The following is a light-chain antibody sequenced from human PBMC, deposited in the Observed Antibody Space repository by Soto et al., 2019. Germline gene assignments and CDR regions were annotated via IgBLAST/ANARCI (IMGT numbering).Light chain of an antibody. CDR1: GSDVGGYDY. CDR2: EVT. J-gene: IGLJ1*01. Sequence: QSVLTQPASVSGSPGQSITISCTGTGSDVGGYDYVSWYQHHPGKAPKVMIYEVTNRPSGVSNRFSGSKSGNTASLTISGLQAEDEGDYYCCSYAGDYMFVFGTGTKVTVL. CDR3: CSYAGDYMFV. V-gene: IGLV2-14*01.